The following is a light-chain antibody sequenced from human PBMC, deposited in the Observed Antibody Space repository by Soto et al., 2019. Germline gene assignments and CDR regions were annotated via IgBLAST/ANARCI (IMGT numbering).Light chain of an antibody. CDR1: QGISKY. CDR3: HNYNSAPRT. V-gene: IGKV1-27*01. Sequence: DIQMTQSPSSLSASVGDRVTITCRASQGISKYLAWYQQKPGQVPKLLIYTASTLQSGVPSRFSGSGSGTDFTLTISSLQPEDVATYYCHNYNSAPRTFGQGTKVEIK. CDR2: TAS. J-gene: IGKJ1*01.